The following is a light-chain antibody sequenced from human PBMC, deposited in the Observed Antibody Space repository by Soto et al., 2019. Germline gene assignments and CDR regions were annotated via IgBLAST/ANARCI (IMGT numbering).Light chain of an antibody. CDR3: QQYNSPLS. CDR1: QSISSW. J-gene: IGKJ4*01. CDR2: KAS. Sequence: DIQMTQSPSTLSASVGDRVTITCRASQSISSWLAWYQQKPGKAPKLLIYKASSLESGVPSRFSGSGSGTEFTLTISSLQRDDFATYYCQQYNSPLSFGGGTKVEIK. V-gene: IGKV1-5*03.